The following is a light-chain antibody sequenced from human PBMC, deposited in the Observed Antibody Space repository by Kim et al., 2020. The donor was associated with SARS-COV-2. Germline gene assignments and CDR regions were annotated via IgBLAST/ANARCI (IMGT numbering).Light chain of an antibody. V-gene: IGLV2-8*01. Sequence: QSVTISCTGPSSAVGGYNFVSWHQQHPGKAPKLIIYDVNKRPSGVPNRFSGSKSGNTASLTVSGLQAEDEADYYCSSYAGTNNFYVFGTGTKVTVL. CDR3: SSYAGTNNFYV. CDR1: SSAVGGYNF. CDR2: DVN. J-gene: IGLJ1*01.